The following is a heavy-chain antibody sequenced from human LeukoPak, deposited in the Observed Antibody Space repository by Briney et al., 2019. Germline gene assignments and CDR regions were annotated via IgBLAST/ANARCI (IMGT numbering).Heavy chain of an antibody. V-gene: IGHV3-53*01. CDR3: ARAPYSSGWYDY. J-gene: IGHJ4*02. Sequence: GGSLRLSCAASGVTVSSNYMSWVRQAPGKGLEWVSVIYSGGSTYYADSVKGRFTISRDNSKNTLYLQMNSLRAEDPAVYYCARAPYSSGWYDYWGQGNLVTVSP. D-gene: IGHD6-19*01. CDR1: GVTVSSNY. CDR2: IYSGGST.